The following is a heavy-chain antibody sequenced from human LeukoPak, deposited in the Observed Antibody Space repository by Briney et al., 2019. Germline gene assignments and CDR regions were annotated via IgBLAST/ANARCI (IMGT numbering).Heavy chain of an antibody. Sequence: PSETLSLTCSVSGGSISGYYWSWIRQPAGKGLEWIGRIYTSGSTSYNSSLKSRVTMSVDTSKNQFSLKLSSVTAADTAVYYCARDVGGYNYGYSLDYWGQGTLVSVSS. J-gene: IGHJ4*02. V-gene: IGHV4-4*07. CDR3: ARDVGGYNYGYSLDY. D-gene: IGHD5-18*01. CDR2: IYTSGST. CDR1: GGSISGYY.